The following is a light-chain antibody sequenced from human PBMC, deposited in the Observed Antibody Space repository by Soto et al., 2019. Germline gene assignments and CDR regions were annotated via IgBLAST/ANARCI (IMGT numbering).Light chain of an antibody. Sequence: QSALTQPASVSGSPGQSITISCTGTSSDVGGYNYVSWYQQQAGKAPKLIIHEVSNRPSGVSNRFSGSKSGNTASLTISGLQAEDEADYYCLLYYSGARVFGGGTKLTVL. CDR2: EVS. CDR1: SSDVGGYNY. CDR3: LLYYSGARV. J-gene: IGLJ2*01. V-gene: IGLV2-14*01.